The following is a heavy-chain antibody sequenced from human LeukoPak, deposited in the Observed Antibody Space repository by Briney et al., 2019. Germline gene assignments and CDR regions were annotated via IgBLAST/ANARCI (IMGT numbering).Heavy chain of an antibody. V-gene: IGHV3-21*01. CDR1: GFTFSSYS. D-gene: IGHD1-26*01. CDR2: ISSSSNYI. Sequence: GGSLRLSCAASGFTFSSYSMNWVRQAPGKGLEWVSSISSSSNYIYYADSVKGRFTISRDNAKNSLYLQMNSLRAEDTAVYYCARTLSGSYYHPFDYWGQGTLVTVSS. J-gene: IGHJ4*02. CDR3: ARTLSGSYYHPFDY.